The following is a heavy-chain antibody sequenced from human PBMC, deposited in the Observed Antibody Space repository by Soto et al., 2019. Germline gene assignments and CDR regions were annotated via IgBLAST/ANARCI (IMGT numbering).Heavy chain of an antibody. D-gene: IGHD3-10*01. V-gene: IGHV4-59*01. J-gene: IGHJ3*02. Sequence: SETLSLTCTVSGGSISSYYWSWIRQPPGKGLEWIGYIYYSGSTNYNPSLKSRVTISVDTSKNQFSLKLSSVTAADTAVYYCARGSQGGAFDIWGKGKMVTVSS. CDR1: GGSISSYY. CDR2: IYYSGST. CDR3: ARGSQGGAFDI.